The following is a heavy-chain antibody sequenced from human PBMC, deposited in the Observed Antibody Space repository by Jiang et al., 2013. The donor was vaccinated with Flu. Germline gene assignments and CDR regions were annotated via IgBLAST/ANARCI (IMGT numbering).Heavy chain of an antibody. CDR3: ARDRRYCSSTSCYGADWFDP. V-gene: IGHV4-61*01. Sequence: ETLSLTCTVSGGSVSSGSYYWSWIRQPPGKGLEWIGYIYYSGSTNYNPSLKSRVTISVDTSKNQFSLKLSSVTAADTAVYYCARDRRYCSSTSCYGADWFDPWGQGTLVTVSS. D-gene: IGHD2-2*01. CDR1: GGSVSSGSYY. J-gene: IGHJ5*02. CDR2: IYYSGST.